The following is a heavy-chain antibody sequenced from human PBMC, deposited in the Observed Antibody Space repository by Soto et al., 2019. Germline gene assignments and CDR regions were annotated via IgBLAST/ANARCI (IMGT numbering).Heavy chain of an antibody. V-gene: IGHV2-5*02. J-gene: IGHJ6*02. CDR1: GFSLSTSGVG. CDR2: IYWDDDK. D-gene: IGHD2-21*02. Sequence: QITLKESGPTLVKPTQTLTLTCTFSGFSLSTSGVGVGWIRQPPGKALEWLALIYWDDDKRYSPSLRSRLTISKDTSKNQVVLTMTNMDPVDTATYYCIQSRCGGDCFQSYASHYYYGMDVWGQGTTVTVSS. CDR3: IQSRCGGDCFQSYASHYYYGMDV.